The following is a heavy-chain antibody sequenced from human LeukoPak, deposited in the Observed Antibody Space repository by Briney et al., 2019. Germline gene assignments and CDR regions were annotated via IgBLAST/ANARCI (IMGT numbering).Heavy chain of an antibody. V-gene: IGHV3-66*01. Sequence: GGSLRLSCAASGFAVSSNSMTWVRQAPGKGLEWVSVIYSGGSTYYADSVKGRFTISRDKNTLYLQMNSLRADDTAVYYCARDEPSPDSTDLDYWGQGTLVTVSS. D-gene: IGHD2/OR15-2a*01. J-gene: IGHJ4*02. CDR1: GFAVSSNS. CDR2: IYSGGST. CDR3: ARDEPSPDSTDLDY.